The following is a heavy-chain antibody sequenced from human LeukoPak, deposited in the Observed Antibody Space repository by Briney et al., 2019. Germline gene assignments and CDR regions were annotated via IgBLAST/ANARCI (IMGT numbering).Heavy chain of an antibody. Sequence: PGGSLRLSCAASGFTFSDHSMDWVRQAPGKGLEWVGRIKNKANSYITQYAASMEGRFTISRDDSKNSLYLQMSSLKTEDTAMYYCASIRGTLGYWGQGTVVTVSS. D-gene: IGHD1-26*01. V-gene: IGHV3-72*01. CDR1: GFTFSDHS. J-gene: IGHJ4*02. CDR3: ASIRGTLGY. CDR2: IKNKANSYIT.